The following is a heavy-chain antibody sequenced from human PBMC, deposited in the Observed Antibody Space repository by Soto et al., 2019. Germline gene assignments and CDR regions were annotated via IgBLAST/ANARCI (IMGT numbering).Heavy chain of an antibody. D-gene: IGHD1-26*01. Sequence: EVQLLESGGGLVQPGESLSLSCAASGFTFSSYAMSWVRQAPGKGLEWVSAISGSGGSTYYADSVKGRFTISRDNSKNTLYLQMNSVRAEDTAVYYCAKDRGASRLSNWFDPWGQGTLVTVSS. V-gene: IGHV3-23*01. CDR1: GFTFSSYA. J-gene: IGHJ5*02. CDR3: AKDRGASRLSNWFDP. CDR2: ISGSGGST.